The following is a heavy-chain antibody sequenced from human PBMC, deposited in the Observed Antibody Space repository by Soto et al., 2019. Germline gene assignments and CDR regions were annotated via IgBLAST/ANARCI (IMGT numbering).Heavy chain of an antibody. CDR2: IYWDDDK. D-gene: IGHD3-10*01. CDR1: GFSFSTTGVG. J-gene: IGHJ5*02. CDR3: VSGSFPNWFDP. V-gene: IGHV2-5*02. Sequence: QITLKESGPTLVKPTQTLTLTCTFSGFSFSTTGVGVGWIRQPPGQALEWLALIYWDDDKSYRPSLRDRLSITKDTSKKEVILTMTNMDPVDTATYYCVSGSFPNWFDPWGQGTQVTVSS.